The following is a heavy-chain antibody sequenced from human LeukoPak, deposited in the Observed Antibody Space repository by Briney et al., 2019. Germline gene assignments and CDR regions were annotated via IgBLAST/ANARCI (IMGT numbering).Heavy chain of an antibody. J-gene: IGHJ4*02. V-gene: IGHV4-34*01. D-gene: IGHD6-19*01. CDR2: INHSGST. CDR1: GGSFSGYY. CDR3: ARRLGSSGPLGGGDFDY. Sequence: SETLSLTCAVYGGSFSGYYWSWIRQPPGKGLEWIGEINHSGSTNYNPSLKSRVTISVDKSKNQFSLKLSSVTAADTAVYYCARRLGSSGPLGGGDFDYWGQGTLVTVSS.